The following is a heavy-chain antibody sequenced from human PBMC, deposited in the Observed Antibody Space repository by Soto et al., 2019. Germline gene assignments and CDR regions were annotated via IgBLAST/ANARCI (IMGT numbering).Heavy chain of an antibody. D-gene: IGHD3-10*01. CDR3: ARAGAAPYYYYGLDV. CDR1: GYTLTELS. CDR2: IRTYNGDT. J-gene: IGHJ6*02. V-gene: IGHV1-24*01. Sequence: GASVKVSCKVSGYTLTELSMHWVRQAPGKGLEWMGWIRTYNGDTNYAQKFQTRVTMTTDKFTDTAYMDLRSLTSDDTAIYYCARAGAAPYYYYGLDVWGQGTTVTVSS.